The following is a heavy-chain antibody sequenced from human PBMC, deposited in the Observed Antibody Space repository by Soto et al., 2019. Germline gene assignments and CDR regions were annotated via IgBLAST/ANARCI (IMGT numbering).Heavy chain of an antibody. J-gene: IGHJ4*02. V-gene: IGHV1-18*01. CDR2: ISTYNGNT. CDR1: GYSFTSYD. D-gene: IGHD3-10*01. Sequence: ASVKVSCKASGYSFTSYDINWVRQATGQGLEWMGWISTYNGNTKYAQKLQGRVTMTTDTSTSTAYMELRSLRSDDTAVFYCAREMVRGVGSDYWGQGTLVTVSS. CDR3: AREMVRGVGSDY.